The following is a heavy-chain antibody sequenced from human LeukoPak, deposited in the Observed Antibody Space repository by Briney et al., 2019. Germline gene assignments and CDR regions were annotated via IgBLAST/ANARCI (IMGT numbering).Heavy chain of an antibody. V-gene: IGHV3-30-3*01. J-gene: IGHJ4*02. CDR1: GFIFSDYP. D-gene: IGHD7-27*01. CDR2: ISCDGGNK. CDR3: AREMGTYFDY. Sequence: GGSLRLSCAASGFIFSDYPMRWVRQTPGKGLEWVAVISCDGGNKYYADSVKGRFTISRDNSKNTLYLQMNSLRSEDTAVFYCAREMGTYFDYWGQGSLVIVSS.